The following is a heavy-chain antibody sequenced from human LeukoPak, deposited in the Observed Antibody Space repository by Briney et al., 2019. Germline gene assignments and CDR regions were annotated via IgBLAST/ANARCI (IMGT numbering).Heavy chain of an antibody. Sequence: PGRSLRLSCAASGFTFSSYATHWVRQAPGKGLEWVAVISYDGSNKYYADSVEGRFTISRDNSKNTLYLQMNSLRAEDTAVYYCARDPAEWELNFDYWGQGTLVIVSS. CDR2: ISYDGSNK. CDR3: ARDPAEWELNFDY. CDR1: GFTFSSYA. J-gene: IGHJ4*02. D-gene: IGHD1-26*01. V-gene: IGHV3-30-3*01.